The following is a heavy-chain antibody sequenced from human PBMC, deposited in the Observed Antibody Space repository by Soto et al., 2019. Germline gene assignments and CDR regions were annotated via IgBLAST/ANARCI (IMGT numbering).Heavy chain of an antibody. V-gene: IGHV3-9*01. J-gene: IGHJ4*02. CDR2: ISWNSGNI. CDR3: VRSKGGYSYGTPFDY. Sequence: EVQLEESGGALVQPGRSLRLSCAASGFTFDDYAMHWVRQVLGKGLEWVSSISWNSGNIVYADSVKGRFTTSRDNAKNSRYLQMNGLRPEDTAVYYCVRSKGGYSYGTPFDYWGQGTLVTVSS. D-gene: IGHD5-18*01. CDR1: GFTFDDYA.